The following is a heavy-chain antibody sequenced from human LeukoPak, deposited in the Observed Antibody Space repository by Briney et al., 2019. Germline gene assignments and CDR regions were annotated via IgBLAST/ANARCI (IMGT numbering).Heavy chain of an antibody. V-gene: IGHV4-39*01. CDR3: ARGQQGGSSPYDFDH. Sequence: SETLSLTCTVSGGSISSSSYYWGWIRQPPGKGLEWIGSIYYSGSTYYNPSLKSRVTISVDTSKNQFSLKLSSVTAADTAVYYCARGQQGGSSPYDFDHWGQGTLVTVSS. J-gene: IGHJ4*02. CDR1: GGSISSSSYY. D-gene: IGHD3-16*01. CDR2: IYYSGST.